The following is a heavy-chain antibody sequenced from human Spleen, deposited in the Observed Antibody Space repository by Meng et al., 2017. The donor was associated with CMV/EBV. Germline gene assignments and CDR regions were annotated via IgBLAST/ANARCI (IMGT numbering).Heavy chain of an antibody. D-gene: IGHD3-22*01. J-gene: IGHJ4*02. CDR2: ISSSGGTI. Sequence: GESLKISCAASGFTFSDYYMTWIRQAPGKGLEWVSYISSSGGTIYYADSVKGRFTISRDNSKNTLYLQMNSLRAEDTAVYYCAKLADYYDSSGYYGHFDYWGQGTLVTVSS. CDR3: AKLADYYDSSGYYGHFDY. V-gene: IGHV3-11*01. CDR1: GFTFSDYY.